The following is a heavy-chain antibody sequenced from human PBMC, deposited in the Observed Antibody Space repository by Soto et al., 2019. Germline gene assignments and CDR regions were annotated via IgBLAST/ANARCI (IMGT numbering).Heavy chain of an antibody. Sequence: SGPTLVKPTQTLTLTCTFSGFSLSTSGVGVGWIRQPPGKALEWLALIYWDDDKRYSPSLKSRLTIAKDTSKNQVVLTMTNMDPVDTATYYCAHRRRSSRRYYYYGMDVWGKGTTVTAS. J-gene: IGHJ6*04. CDR2: IYWDDDK. CDR3: AHRRRSSRRYYYYGMDV. D-gene: IGHD6-13*01. CDR1: GFSLSTSGVG. V-gene: IGHV2-5*02.